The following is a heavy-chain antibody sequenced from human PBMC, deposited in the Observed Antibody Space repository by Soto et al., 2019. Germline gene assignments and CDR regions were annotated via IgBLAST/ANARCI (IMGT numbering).Heavy chain of an antibody. J-gene: IGHJ4*02. CDR3: ARGITILGVVRTYYFDY. CDR1: GYTFTSYA. Sequence: QVQLVQSGAEVKKPGASVKVSCKASGYTFTSYAMHWVRQAPGQRLEWMGWINAGNGNTKYSQKFQGRVTITRDTSASTAYMELSSLRSEDTAVYYCARGITILGVVRTYYFDYWGQGTLVTVSS. D-gene: IGHD3-3*01. V-gene: IGHV1-3*01. CDR2: INAGNGNT.